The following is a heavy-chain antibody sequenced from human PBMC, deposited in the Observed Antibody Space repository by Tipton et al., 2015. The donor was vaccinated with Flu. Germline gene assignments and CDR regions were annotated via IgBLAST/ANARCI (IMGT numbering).Heavy chain of an antibody. J-gene: IGHJ6*02. Sequence: SLRLSCGASGFTFSSYGMHWVRQAPGKGLEWVAVIWYDGSNKYYADSVKGRFTISRDNSKNMLYLQMNSLRAEDTAVYYCARESVAGNYYYYGMDVWGQGTRVTVSS. D-gene: IGHD6-19*01. CDR2: IWYDGSNK. CDR3: ARESVAGNYYYYGMDV. V-gene: IGHV3-33*01. CDR1: GFTFSSYG.